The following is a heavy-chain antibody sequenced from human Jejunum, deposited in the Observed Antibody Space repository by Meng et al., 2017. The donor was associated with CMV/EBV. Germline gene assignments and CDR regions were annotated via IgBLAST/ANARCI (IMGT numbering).Heavy chain of an antibody. V-gene: IGHV3-30*02. Sequence: QVVLVECGGGVVQPGGSLTLSCAASGFTFSGYGMHWVRQAPGKGLEWVALIRYDGSKQFYTDSVKGRFTVSRDNSKNAVYLQMNSLRGEDTAVYYCAKDNWTPDYWGQGTLVTVSS. CDR1: GFTFSGYG. J-gene: IGHJ4*02. CDR3: AKDNWTPDY. CDR2: IRYDGSKQ. D-gene: IGHD3/OR15-3a*01.